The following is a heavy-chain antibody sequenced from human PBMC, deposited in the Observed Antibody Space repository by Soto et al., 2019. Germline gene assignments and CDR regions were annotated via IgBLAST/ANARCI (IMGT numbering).Heavy chain of an antibody. D-gene: IGHD3-22*01. CDR2: IYYSGST. CDR3: ARGPYYYDSSGYYRRLTDYYYYGMDV. Sequence: PSETLSLTCTVSGGSISSSSYYWGWIRQPPGKGLEWIGSIYYSGSTYYNPSLKSRVTISVDTSKNQFSLKLSSVTAADTTVYYCARGPYYYDSSGYYRRLTDYYYYGMDVWGQGTTVTVSS. CDR1: GGSISSSSYY. V-gene: IGHV4-39*01. J-gene: IGHJ6*02.